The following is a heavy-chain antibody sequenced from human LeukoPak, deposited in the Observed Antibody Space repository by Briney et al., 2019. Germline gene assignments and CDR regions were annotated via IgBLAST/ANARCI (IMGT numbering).Heavy chain of an antibody. CDR1: GFTFSNYW. CDR3: AAQYLPRRGVGDAFEI. V-gene: IGHV3-7*01. J-gene: IGHJ3*02. CDR2: IKGDESEK. Sequence: PGGSLRLSCAVSGFTFSNYWLSWVRQAPGKGLEWVANIKGDESEKYYVDSVKGRFTISRDNGKNSLYLQMNSLRAEDTAVYYCAAQYLPRRGVGDAFEIWGQGTLVTVSS. D-gene: IGHD3-10*01.